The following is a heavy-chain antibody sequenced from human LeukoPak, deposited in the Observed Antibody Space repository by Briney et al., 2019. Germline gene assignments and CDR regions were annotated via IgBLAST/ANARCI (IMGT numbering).Heavy chain of an antibody. V-gene: IGHV3-48*01. D-gene: IGHD2-2*01. J-gene: IGHJ4*02. Sequence: GGSLRLSCVVSGFPFSNNPMNWVRQAPGKGLEWVSYISAAITTTYYAESVKGRFTISRDNAKNSLYLQMNSLRVEDTAVYYCARDGGKGYEIDYWGQGTLVTVSS. CDR2: ISAAITTT. CDR3: ARDGGKGYEIDY. CDR1: GFPFSNNP.